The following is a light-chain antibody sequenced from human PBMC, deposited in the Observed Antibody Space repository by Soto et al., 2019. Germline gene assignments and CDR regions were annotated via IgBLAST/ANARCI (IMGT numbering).Light chain of an antibody. CDR3: QQFGSSPPT. V-gene: IGKV3-20*01. J-gene: IGKJ1*01. CDR2: DTS. Sequence: EIVLTQSPGTLSLSPGERATLSCRASQSVSSSYLAWYQQKPGQAPRLLIYDTSLRASGISDRFSGSESGTDFTLTISRVEPEDFAVFYCQQFGSSPPTFGQGTKVEIK. CDR1: QSVSSSY.